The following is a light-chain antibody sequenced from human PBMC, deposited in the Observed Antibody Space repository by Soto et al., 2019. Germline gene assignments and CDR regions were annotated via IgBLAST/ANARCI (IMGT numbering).Light chain of an antibody. CDR1: SSDVGSYNL. J-gene: IGLJ1*01. Sequence: QSELTQPAYVSGSPGQSITISCTGTSSDVGSYNLVSWYQQHPGKAPKVMIYEVSKRPSGVSNRFSGSKSGNTASLTISGLQAEDEADYYCRSYGGSYVFGPGTKVTVL. CDR2: EVS. V-gene: IGLV2-23*02. CDR3: RSYGGSYV.